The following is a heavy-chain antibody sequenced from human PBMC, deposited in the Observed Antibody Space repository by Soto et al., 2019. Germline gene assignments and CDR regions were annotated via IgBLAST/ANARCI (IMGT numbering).Heavy chain of an antibody. V-gene: IGHV4-59*01. CDR2: IYYSGST. CDR3: ARVDSSGYIYY. J-gene: IGHJ4*02. CDR1: GGSISSYY. Sequence: PSETLSLTCTVSGGSISSYYWSWIRQPPGKGLEWIGYIYYSGSTNYNPSLKSRVTISVDTSKNQFSLKLSSVTAADTAVYYCARVDSSGYIYYWGQGTLVTVSS. D-gene: IGHD3-22*01.